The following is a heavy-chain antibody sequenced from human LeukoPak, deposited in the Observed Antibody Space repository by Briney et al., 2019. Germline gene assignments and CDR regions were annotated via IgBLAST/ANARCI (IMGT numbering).Heavy chain of an antibody. D-gene: IGHD1-7*01. V-gene: IGHV1-18*01. J-gene: IGHJ4*02. Sequence: ASVKVSCKASGYTFTSYGISWVRQAPGQGLEWMGWISAYNGNTNYAQKLQGRVTMTTDTSTSTAYMELRSLRSDDTAVYYCASSRGFGWNSEKSPSDYWGQGTLVTVSS. CDR2: ISAYNGNT. CDR3: ASSRGFGWNSEKSPSDY. CDR1: GYTFTSYG.